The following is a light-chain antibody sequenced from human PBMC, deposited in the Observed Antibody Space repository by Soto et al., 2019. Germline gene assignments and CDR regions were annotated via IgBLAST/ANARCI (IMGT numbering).Light chain of an antibody. CDR2: DAS. J-gene: IGKJ1*01. Sequence: DIQMTQSPSSVSASVGEKVTITCRASQSIRSYLNWVQQKPGKAPKLLIYDASSLQTGVPSRFSGSGSGTDFSLTISSLQPEDFATYYCQQSYSTPPWTFGQGTKVDIK. CDR3: QQSYSTPPWT. V-gene: IGKV1-39*01. CDR1: QSIRSY.